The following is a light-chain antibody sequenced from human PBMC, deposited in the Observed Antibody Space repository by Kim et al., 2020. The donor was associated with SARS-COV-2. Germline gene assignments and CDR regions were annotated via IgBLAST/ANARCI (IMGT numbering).Light chain of an antibody. CDR3: CSFAGSRTFVI. V-gene: IGLV2-23*02. CDR1: SSDVGSYNL. CDR2: DVN. J-gene: IGLJ2*01. Sequence: QSITISCTGSSSDVGSYNLVSWYQQLPGKAPKLIIYDVNKRPSGVSNRFSGSKSANTASLTISGLRADDEADYHCCSFAGSRTFVIFGGGTQLTVL.